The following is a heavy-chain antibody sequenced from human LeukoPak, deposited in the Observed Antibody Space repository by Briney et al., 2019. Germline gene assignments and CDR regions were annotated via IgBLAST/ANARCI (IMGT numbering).Heavy chain of an antibody. CDR2: INSDGSST. CDR3: ARDLIGGVDYYDSSGYYHDY. D-gene: IGHD3-22*01. CDR1: GFTFSSYW. J-gene: IGHJ4*02. Sequence: GGSLRLSCAASGFTFSSYWMHWVRQAPGKGLVWVSRINSDGSSTSYADSVKGRFTISRDNAKNSLYLQMNSLRAEDTAVYYCARDLIGGVDYYDSSGYYHDYWGQGTLVTVSS. V-gene: IGHV3-74*01.